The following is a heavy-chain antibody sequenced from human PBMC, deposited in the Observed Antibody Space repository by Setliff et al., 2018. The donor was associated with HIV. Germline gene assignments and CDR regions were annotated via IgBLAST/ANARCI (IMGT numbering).Heavy chain of an antibody. J-gene: IGHJ6*03. CDR1: GFTFSSYW. D-gene: IGHD6-19*01. CDR2: IKQDGSEK. CDR3: ARASEDSSGWYGNYYYYMDV. V-gene: IGHV3-7*01. Sequence: PGESLKISCAASGFTFSSYWMSWVRQAPGKGLEWVANIKQDGSEKYYVDSVKGRFTISRDNAKNSLYLQMNSLRAEDTAVYYCARASEDSSGWYGNYYYYMDVWGKGTTVTVS.